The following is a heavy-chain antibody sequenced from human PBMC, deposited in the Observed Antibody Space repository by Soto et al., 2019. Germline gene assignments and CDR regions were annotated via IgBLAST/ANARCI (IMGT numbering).Heavy chain of an antibody. D-gene: IGHD3-3*01. V-gene: IGHV1-8*01. CDR3: ARVYDFWSGPPAGYYYGMDG. Sequence: ASVKVSCKASGYTFTSYDINWVRQATGQGLEWMGWMNPNSGNTGYAQKFQRRVTMTRNASISTAYMELSSLRSEDTAVYYCARVYDFWSGPPAGYYYGMDGWGQGTTVTVSS. CDR1: GYTFTSYD. CDR2: MNPNSGNT. J-gene: IGHJ6*02.